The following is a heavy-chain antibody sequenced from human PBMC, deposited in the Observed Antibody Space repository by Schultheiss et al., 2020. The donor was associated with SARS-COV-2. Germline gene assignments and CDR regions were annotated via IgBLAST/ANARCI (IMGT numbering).Heavy chain of an antibody. CDR3: AKDIRQLVSEYFQH. CDR1: GFTFSSYA. D-gene: IGHD6-6*01. Sequence: GGSLRLSCAASGFTFSSYAMSWVRQAPGKGLEWVSAISGSGGSTYYADSVKGRFTISRDNSKKTLYLQMNSLRVEDTAVYYCAKDIRQLVSEYFQHWGQGTLVTVSS. CDR2: ISGSGGST. J-gene: IGHJ1*01. V-gene: IGHV3-23*01.